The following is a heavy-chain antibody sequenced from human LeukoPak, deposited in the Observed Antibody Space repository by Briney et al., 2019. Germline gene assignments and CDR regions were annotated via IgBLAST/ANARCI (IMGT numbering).Heavy chain of an antibody. CDR1: GGSISSYY. V-gene: IGHV4-4*07. CDR3: ARDSLVLNYYDSSGYEGAFDI. CDR2: FYTSGST. J-gene: IGHJ3*02. Sequence: PSETLSLTCTVSGGSISSYYWSWIRQPAGKGLEWIGRFYTSGSTKYNPSLKSRVTMSVDTSKNQFSLKLSSVTAADTAVYYCARDSLVLNYYDSSGYEGAFDIWGQGTMVTVSS. D-gene: IGHD3-22*01.